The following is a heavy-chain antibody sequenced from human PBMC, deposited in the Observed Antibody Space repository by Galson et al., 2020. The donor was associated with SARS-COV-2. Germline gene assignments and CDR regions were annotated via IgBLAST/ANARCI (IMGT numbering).Heavy chain of an antibody. Sequence: VSCTASGYTFTNYEINWVRQAPGQGLEWMGWMNPNSGNTGYAQKFQGRVTMTRTTSISTAYMELNSLTSEDTAVYYCARSYDDFATWFDPWGQGTLVTGSA. D-gene: IGHD4-17*01. CDR3: ARSYDDFATWFDP. CDR2: MNPNSGNT. J-gene: IGHJ5*02. V-gene: IGHV1-8*01. CDR1: GYTFTNYE.